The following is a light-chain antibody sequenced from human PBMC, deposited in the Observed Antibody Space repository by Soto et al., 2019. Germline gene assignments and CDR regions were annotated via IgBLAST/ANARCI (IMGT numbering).Light chain of an antibody. J-gene: IGLJ1*01. Sequence: QAFVTQEPSLTVSPGGTVTLTCGSSTGAVANFDYPDWFQQKPGQAPRTRIYDTTNRHSWKPARFSGSLLGGKAALTLSGPQPEDEAEYYCLLSSXGPYVFGNGTKVT. CDR1: TGAVANFDY. CDR2: DTT. CDR3: LLSSXGPYV. V-gene: IGLV7-46*01.